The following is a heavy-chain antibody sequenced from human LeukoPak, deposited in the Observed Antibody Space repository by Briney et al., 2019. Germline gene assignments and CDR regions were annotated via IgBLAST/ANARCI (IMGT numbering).Heavy chain of an antibody. CDR3: AKDWYSTHLGLIDY. V-gene: IGHV3-30*18. CDR2: ISYDGSNK. Sequence: GRSLRLSCAASGFTFSRYGMHWVRQAPGKGLEWVAVISYDGSNKYYADSVKGRFTISRDNSKNTLYLQMNSLRAEDTAVYYCAKDWYSTHLGLIDYWGQGTLVTVSS. D-gene: IGHD6-13*01. CDR1: GFTFSRYG. J-gene: IGHJ4*02.